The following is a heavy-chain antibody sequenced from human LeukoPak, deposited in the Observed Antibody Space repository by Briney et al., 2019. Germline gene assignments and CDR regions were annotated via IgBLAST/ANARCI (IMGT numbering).Heavy chain of an antibody. V-gene: IGHV4-39*01. Sequence: SETLSLTCTVSGGSISSSSYYWGWIRQPPGKGLEWIGSIYYSGSTYYNPSLKSRVTISVDTSKNQFSPKLSSVTAADTAVYYCAKRLDRRDGYMIFDYWGQGTLVTVSS. D-gene: IGHD5-24*01. CDR1: GGSISSSSYY. CDR2: IYYSGST. J-gene: IGHJ4*02. CDR3: AKRLDRRDGYMIFDY.